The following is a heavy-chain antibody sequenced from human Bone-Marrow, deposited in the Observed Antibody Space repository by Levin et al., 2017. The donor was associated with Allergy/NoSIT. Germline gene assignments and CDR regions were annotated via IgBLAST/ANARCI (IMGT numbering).Heavy chain of an antibody. CDR3: ARSTASDEDAYDI. V-gene: IGHV4-34*01. Sequence: SETLSLTCAVSGGSLSGYYWSWIRQTPGKGLEWLGEINHGGSTNYRPSLRGRLTLSVDTSKDTFSLRLTSISPADTAMYYCARSTASDEDAYDIWGQGTMVIVS. CDR2: INHGGST. D-gene: IGHD5-18*01. CDR1: GGSLSGYY. J-gene: IGHJ3*02.